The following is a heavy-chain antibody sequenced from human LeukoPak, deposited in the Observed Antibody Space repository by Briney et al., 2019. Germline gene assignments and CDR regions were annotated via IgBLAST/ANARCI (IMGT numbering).Heavy chain of an antibody. V-gene: IGHV4-39*01. CDR1: GGSISSSSYY. J-gene: IGHJ3*02. CDR2: IYYSGST. CDR3: ARHFTAMITIFDVPFDI. Sequence: SETLSLTCTVSGGSISSSSYYWGWIRQPPGKGLEWIGSIYYSGSTYYNPSLKSRVTISVDTSKNQFSLKLSSVTAADTAVYYCARHFTAMITIFDVPFDIWGQGTMVTVSS. D-gene: IGHD3-3*01.